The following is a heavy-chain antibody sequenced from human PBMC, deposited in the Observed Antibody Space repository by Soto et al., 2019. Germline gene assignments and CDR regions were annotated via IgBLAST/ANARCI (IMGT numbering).Heavy chain of an antibody. CDR2: ISGSGDST. CDR1: GSTFCHYA. CDR3: ARRGPGTYFDY. D-gene: IGHD6-13*01. V-gene: IGHV3-23*01. Sequence: GRSLSLSCAASGSTFCHYAMNLVRQAPGKGLEWVSVISGSGDSTYYADSVKGRFTISRDNSKNTLYLQMNSLRAEDTAVYYCARRGPGTYFDYWGQGTLVTVSS. J-gene: IGHJ4*02.